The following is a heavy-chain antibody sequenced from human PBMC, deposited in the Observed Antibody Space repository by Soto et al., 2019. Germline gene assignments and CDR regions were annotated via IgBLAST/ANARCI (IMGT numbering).Heavy chain of an antibody. J-gene: IGHJ5*02. V-gene: IGHV4-39*01. CDR2: IYYSGST. CDR3: ARHAIVVVVAATGANWFDP. CDR1: GGSISSSSYY. D-gene: IGHD2-15*01. Sequence: QVQLQESGPGLVKPSGTLSLTCAVSGGSISSSSYYWGWIRQPPGKGLEWIGSIYYSGSTYYNPSLKSRVTISVDTSKNQFSLKLSSVTAADTAVYYCARHAIVVVVAATGANWFDPWGQGTLVTVSS.